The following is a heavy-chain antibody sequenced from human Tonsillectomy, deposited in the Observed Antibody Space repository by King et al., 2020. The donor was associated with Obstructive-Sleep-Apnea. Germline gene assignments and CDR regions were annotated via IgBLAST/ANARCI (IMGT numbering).Heavy chain of an antibody. J-gene: IGHJ5*02. CDR3: ARGSYGSGSPRFDP. Sequence: VQLVESGGGLVQPGGSLRLSCAASGFTFSSYDMHWVRQATGKGLEWVSAIGTAGDTYYPGSVKGRFTISRENAKNSLYLQMNSLRAGDTAVYYCARGSYGSGSPRFDPWGQGTLVTVSS. D-gene: IGHD3-10*01. CDR1: GFTFSSYD. CDR2: IGTAGDT. V-gene: IGHV3-13*01.